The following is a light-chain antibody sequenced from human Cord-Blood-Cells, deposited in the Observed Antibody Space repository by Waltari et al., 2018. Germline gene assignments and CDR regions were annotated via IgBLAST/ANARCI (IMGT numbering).Light chain of an antibody. Sequence: EIVLTQSPGTLSLYPGERATLSCRASQSVSSSNLAWYQQKPGQAPRLLIYGASSRATGIPDRFSGSGSGTDFTLTISRLEPEDFAVYYCQQYGSSPTFGQGTKVEIK. V-gene: IGKV3-20*01. CDR2: GAS. CDR3: QQYGSSPT. J-gene: IGKJ1*01. CDR1: QSVSSSN.